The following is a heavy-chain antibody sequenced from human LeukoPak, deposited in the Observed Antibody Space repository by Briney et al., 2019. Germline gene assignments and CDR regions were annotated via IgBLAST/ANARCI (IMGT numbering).Heavy chain of an antibody. Sequence: GGSLRLSCAASGFTVSSNYMSWVRQAPGKGLEWVSVIYSGGSTYYADSVKGRITISRDNSKNTLYLQMNSLRAEDTAVYYCARELSSWNTHYFDYWGQGTLVTVSS. D-gene: IGHD6-13*01. CDR2: IYSGGST. V-gene: IGHV3-53*01. CDR3: ARELSSWNTHYFDY. CDR1: GFTVSSNY. J-gene: IGHJ4*02.